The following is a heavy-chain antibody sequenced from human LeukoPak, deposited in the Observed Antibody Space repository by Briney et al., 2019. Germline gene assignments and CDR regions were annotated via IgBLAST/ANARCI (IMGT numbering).Heavy chain of an antibody. CDR2: IRSDGST. Sequence: PGGSLRLSCAASGFTFSSYWMRWVRQAPGKGLVWVSRIRSDGSTTYADSVKGRFTISRDNAKNTLYLQMTSLRAEDTAVYYCARAGDYGSGSCAFDMWGQGTMVTVSS. CDR3: ARAGDYGSGSCAFDM. V-gene: IGHV3-74*01. CDR1: GFTFSSYW. D-gene: IGHD3-10*01. J-gene: IGHJ3*02.